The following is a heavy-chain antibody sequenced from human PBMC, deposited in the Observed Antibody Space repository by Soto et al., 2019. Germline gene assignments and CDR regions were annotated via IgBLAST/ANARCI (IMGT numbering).Heavy chain of an antibody. J-gene: IGHJ4*02. V-gene: IGHV4-59*01. CDR1: GGSINTYY. D-gene: IGHD3-10*01. CDR3: ARSYYYGSGRNYFFDD. Sequence: PSETLSLTCTVSGGSINTYYWSWIRQPPGQGLEWIGYIYYSGSTNYNPSLKSRVTMSVDTSENQFSLKLTSVAAADTAVYYCARSYYYGSGRNYFFDDWGQGALVTVAS. CDR2: IYYSGST.